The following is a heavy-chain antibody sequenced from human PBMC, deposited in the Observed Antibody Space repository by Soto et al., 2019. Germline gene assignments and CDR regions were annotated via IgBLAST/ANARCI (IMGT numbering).Heavy chain of an antibody. CDR3: AREFPNYYYSSGYYPNWFDP. CDR2: ISAYNGNT. V-gene: IGHV1-18*01. Sequence: ASVKVSCKASGYTFTSYGISWVRQAPGQGLEWMGWISAYNGNTNYAQKLQGRVTMTTDTSTSTAYMELRSLRSDDTAVYYCAREFPNYYYSSGYYPNWFDPWGQGTLVTVSS. D-gene: IGHD3-22*01. CDR1: GYTFTSYG. J-gene: IGHJ5*02.